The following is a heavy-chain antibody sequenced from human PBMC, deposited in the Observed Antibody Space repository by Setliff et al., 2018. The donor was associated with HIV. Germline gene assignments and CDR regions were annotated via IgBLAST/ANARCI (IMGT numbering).Heavy chain of an antibody. D-gene: IGHD3-3*01. CDR2: ISYGGGLK. V-gene: IGHV3-30*04. J-gene: IGHJ6*02. CDR3: ARDYLYYNLYNGSPVYGMDV. Sequence: GGSLRLSCAASGFTFGSYPMHWVRQAPGKGLEWVAVISYGGGLKLYADSVKGRFTISRDNSKNSLYLQMNSLRVEDTAVYYCARDYLYYNLYNGSPVYGMDVWGQGTTVTVSS. CDR1: GFTFGSYP.